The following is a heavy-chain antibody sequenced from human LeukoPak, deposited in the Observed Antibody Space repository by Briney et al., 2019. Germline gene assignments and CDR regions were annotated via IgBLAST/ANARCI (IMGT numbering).Heavy chain of an antibody. CDR1: GYSISSGYY. Sequence: SETLSLTCTVSGYSISSGYYWGWIRQPPGKGLEWIGSIYHSGSTYYKPSLKSRVTISVDTSKNQFSLKLSSVTAADTAVYYCARGYGDYEFYYYYYYYYMDVWGKGTTVTVSS. V-gene: IGHV4-38-2*02. J-gene: IGHJ6*03. CDR2: IYHSGST. CDR3: ARGYGDYEFYYYYYYYYMDV. D-gene: IGHD4-17*01.